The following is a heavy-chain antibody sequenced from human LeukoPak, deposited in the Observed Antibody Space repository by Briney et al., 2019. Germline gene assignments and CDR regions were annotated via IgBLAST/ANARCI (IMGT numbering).Heavy chain of an antibody. V-gene: IGHV3-30*19. CDR2: ISYDGSNK. CDR3: ARDLIDVVVPAAYLYPDY. D-gene: IGHD2-2*01. CDR1: GFTFSSTYG. Sequence: PGGSLRLSCAASGFTFSSTYGMHWVRQAPGKGLEWVAVISYDGSNKYYADSVKGRFTISRDNSKNTLYLQMNSLRAEDTAVYYCARDLIDVVVPAAYLYPDYWGQGTLVTVSS. J-gene: IGHJ4*02.